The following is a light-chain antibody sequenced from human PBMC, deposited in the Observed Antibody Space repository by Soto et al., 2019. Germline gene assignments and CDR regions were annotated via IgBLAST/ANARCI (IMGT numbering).Light chain of an antibody. CDR2: SKS. CDR1: TGAVTRGYY. Sequence: QAVVTQEPSLTVSPGGTVTLTCASSTGAVTRGYYPNWFQQNPGQAPRSLIYSKSNKHTWTPARFSGSLLGGKAALTLSGVQSEDEAEYYCLLYYGGTQVVFGGGTKLTVL. J-gene: IGLJ2*01. V-gene: IGLV7-43*01. CDR3: LLYYGGTQVV.